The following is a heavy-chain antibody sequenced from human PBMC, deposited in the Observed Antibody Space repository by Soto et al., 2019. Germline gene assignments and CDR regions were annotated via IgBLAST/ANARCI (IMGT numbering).Heavy chain of an antibody. V-gene: IGHV3-23*01. CDR3: AKGTAYGGNRYFDY. J-gene: IGHJ4*02. Sequence: GGSLRLSCAASGFTFSSYDMSWVRQAPGKGLEWVSAISGSGSSTHYADSAKGRLTISRDNSKNTLYLQMKSLRAEDTAVYYCAKGTAYGGNRYFDYWGQGTLVTVSS. CDR2: ISGSGSST. D-gene: IGHD4-17*01. CDR1: GFTFSSYD.